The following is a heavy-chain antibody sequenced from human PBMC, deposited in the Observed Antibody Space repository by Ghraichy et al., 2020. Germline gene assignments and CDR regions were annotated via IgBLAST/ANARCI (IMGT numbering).Heavy chain of an antibody. CDR2: INHSGST. CDR1: GGSFSGYY. Sequence: SETLSLTCAVYGGSFSGYYWSWIRQPPGKGLEWIGEINHSGSTNYNPSLKSRVTISVDTSKNQFSLKLSSVTAADTAVYYCARGLRNFSSGWYRYYYYGMDVWGQGTTVTVSS. D-gene: IGHD6-19*01. V-gene: IGHV4-34*01. CDR3: ARGLRNFSSGWYRYYYYGMDV. J-gene: IGHJ6*02.